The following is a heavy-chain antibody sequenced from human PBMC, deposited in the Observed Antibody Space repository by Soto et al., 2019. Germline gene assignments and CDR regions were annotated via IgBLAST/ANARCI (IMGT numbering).Heavy chain of an antibody. V-gene: IGHV4-34*01. D-gene: IGHD6-13*01. CDR2: INHSGST. CDR3: ARGPGYIAALPAYYYYGMDV. Sequence: SETLSLTCAVYGGSFSGYYWSWIRQPPGKGLEWIGEINHSGSTNYNPSLKSRVTISVDTSQNQFSLKLSSVTAADTAVYYCARGPGYIAALPAYYYYGMDVWGQGTTVTVSS. CDR1: GGSFSGYY. J-gene: IGHJ6*02.